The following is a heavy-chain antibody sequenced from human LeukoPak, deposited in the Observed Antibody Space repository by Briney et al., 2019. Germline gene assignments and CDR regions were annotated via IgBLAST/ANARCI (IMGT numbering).Heavy chain of an antibody. Sequence: PSETLSLTCTVSGGSISSSSYYWGWIRQPPGKGLEWIGSIYYSGSTYYSPSLKSRLTISVDTSKNQFSLKLSSVTAADTAGYYCARVPKYCSGGSCYSSDYWSQGTLVTVSS. CDR3: ARVPKYCSGGSCYSSDY. D-gene: IGHD2-15*01. J-gene: IGHJ4*02. CDR2: IYYSGST. V-gene: IGHV4-39*01. CDR1: GGSISSSSYY.